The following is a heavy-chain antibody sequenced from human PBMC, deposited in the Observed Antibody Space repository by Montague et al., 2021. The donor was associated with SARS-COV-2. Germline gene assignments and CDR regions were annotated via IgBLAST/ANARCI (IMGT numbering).Heavy chain of an antibody. CDR2: IHHGGST. V-gene: IGHV4-34*01. D-gene: IGHD3-10*01. CDR1: GRSFSGYY. J-gene: IGHJ6*03. CDR3: ARLGDGVVPSPILGVGPYYSYYYMDV. Sequence: SETLSLTCAVHGRSFSGYYWNWIRQPPGKGLEWIGEIHHGGSTNYNPSLKSRLTISADTSKNQFSLKLTSVAAADTAVYYCARLGDGVVPSPILGVGPYYSYYYMDVWGKGTAVTVSS.